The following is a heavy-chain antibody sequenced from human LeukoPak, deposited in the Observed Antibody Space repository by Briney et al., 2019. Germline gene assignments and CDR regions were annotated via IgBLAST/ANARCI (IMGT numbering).Heavy chain of an antibody. Sequence: GASVKVSCKASGYTFTGYYMHWVRQAPGQGLEWMGWINPNSGGTNYAQKFQGRVTMTRDTSISTAYMELSRLRSDDTALYYCAREGVDWNHSVYYFDYWGQGTLVTVSS. CDR1: GYTFTGYY. J-gene: IGHJ4*02. V-gene: IGHV1-2*02. D-gene: IGHD1-1*01. CDR2: INPNSGGT. CDR3: AREGVDWNHSVYYFDY.